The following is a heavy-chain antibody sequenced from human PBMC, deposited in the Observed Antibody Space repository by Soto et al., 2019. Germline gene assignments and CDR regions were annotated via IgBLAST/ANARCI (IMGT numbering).Heavy chain of an antibody. Sequence: EVQVVESGGGLVQPGGSLRLSCAASGFTFSSNWMTWVRQAPGKGLEWVANISPDGSEKYYVDSVKGRFTISRDNAKDSLYLQMGSLRAEDTDVYYCARDFDWGQGTLVTVS. CDR1: GFTFSSNW. J-gene: IGHJ4*02. D-gene: IGHD3-3*01. V-gene: IGHV3-7*01. CDR3: ARDFD. CDR2: ISPDGSEK.